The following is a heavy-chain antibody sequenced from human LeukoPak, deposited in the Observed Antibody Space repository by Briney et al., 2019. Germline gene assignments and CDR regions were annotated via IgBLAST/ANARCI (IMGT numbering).Heavy chain of an antibody. V-gene: IGHV4-39*07. CDR2: IYYSGNT. CDR3: ARITHYYDSSGTGEQFDY. D-gene: IGHD3-22*01. J-gene: IGHJ4*02. CDR1: GVSMSSSNSY. Sequence: SETLSLTCTVSGVSMSSSNSYWGWIRQPPGKGLEWIGSIYYSGNTYYNASLKSQVSISIDTSKNQFSLKLSSVTAADTAVYYCARITHYYDSSGTGEQFDYWGQGTLVTVSS.